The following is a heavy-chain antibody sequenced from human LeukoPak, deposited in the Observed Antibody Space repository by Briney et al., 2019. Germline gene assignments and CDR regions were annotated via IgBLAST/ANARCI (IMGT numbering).Heavy chain of an antibody. CDR2: IKQDGSET. CDR3: ARDLRYSYGLGLFDY. D-gene: IGHD5-18*01. Sequence: GGSLRLSCAASGFTFSNFWMSWVRQAPGKGLEWVANIKQDGSETYHVDSVKGRFTISRDNARNSLSLQINSLRAEDTAVYYCARDLRYSYGLGLFDYWGQGTLVTVSS. V-gene: IGHV3-7*01. J-gene: IGHJ4*02. CDR1: GFTFSNFW.